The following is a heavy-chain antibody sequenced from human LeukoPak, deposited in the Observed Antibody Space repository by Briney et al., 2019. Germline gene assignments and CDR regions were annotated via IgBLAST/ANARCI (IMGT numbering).Heavy chain of an antibody. V-gene: IGHV3-53*01. D-gene: IGHD6-19*01. CDR2: IYSGGTT. Sequence: GGSLRLSCAASGFTVSSNYMSWVRQAPGKGLEWVSVIYSGGTTYYADSVKGRFTISRDNSKNRLYLQMNSLRAEDTAVYYCARVSSDSNGWYEFDYWGQGTLVTVSS. J-gene: IGHJ4*02. CDR1: GFTVSSNY. CDR3: ARVSSDSNGWYEFDY.